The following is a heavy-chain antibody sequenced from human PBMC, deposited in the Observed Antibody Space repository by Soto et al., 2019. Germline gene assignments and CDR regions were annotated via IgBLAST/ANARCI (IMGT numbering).Heavy chain of an antibody. CDR1: GFTFSSYS. J-gene: IGHJ6*03. Sequence: GGSLRLSCAASGFTFSSYSMNWVRQAPGKGLEWVSSISSSSSYIYYADSVKGRFTISRDNAKNSLYLQMNGLRAEDTAVYYCARDSTPANWNYFPSSGYYYYYMDVWGKGTTVTVSS. CDR3: ARDSTPANWNYFPSSGYYYYYMDV. CDR2: ISSSSSYI. V-gene: IGHV3-21*01. D-gene: IGHD1-7*01.